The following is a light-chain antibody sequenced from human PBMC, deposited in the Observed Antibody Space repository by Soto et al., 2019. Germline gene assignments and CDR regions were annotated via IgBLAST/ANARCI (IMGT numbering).Light chain of an antibody. Sequence: EIVLTQSPGTLSLSPGERATLSCRASQSVSNNYLAWYQQKPGQAPRLLIYGASNRATGIPDRFSGSGSGTDFTLTISRLEPEDFPVYYCQQYGSSGTFGQGTKVEIQ. CDR3: QQYGSSGT. CDR2: GAS. V-gene: IGKV3-20*01. J-gene: IGKJ1*01. CDR1: QSVSNNY.